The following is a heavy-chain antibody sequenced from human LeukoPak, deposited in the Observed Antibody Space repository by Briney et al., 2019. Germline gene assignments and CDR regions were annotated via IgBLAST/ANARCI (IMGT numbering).Heavy chain of an antibody. CDR3: ARDPTTVVIARGDY. J-gene: IGHJ4*02. CDR1: GFTFSSYS. Sequence: PGGSLRLSCAASGFTFSSYSMNWVRQAPGKGLEWALSIFPSGGEIHYADSVKGRFTIFRDNSKSTLTLQMNSLRAEDTAVYYCARDPTTVVIARGDYWGQGTLVTVSS. V-gene: IGHV3-21*01. D-gene: IGHD4-23*01. CDR2: IFPSGGEI.